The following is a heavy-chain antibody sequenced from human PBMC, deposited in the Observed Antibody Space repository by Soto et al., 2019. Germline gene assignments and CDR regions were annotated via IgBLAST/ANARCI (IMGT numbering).Heavy chain of an antibody. CDR3: AKDNRRNWNDVGVQNWFDP. D-gene: IGHD1-1*01. V-gene: IGHV3-9*01. J-gene: IGHJ5*02. Sequence: PGGSLRLSCAASGFTFDDYAMHWVRQAPGKGLEWVSGISWNSGSIGYADSVKGRFTISRDNAKNSLYLQMNSLRAEDTALYYCAKDNRRNWNDVGVQNWFDPWGQGTLVTVSS. CDR2: ISWNSGSI. CDR1: GFTFDDYA.